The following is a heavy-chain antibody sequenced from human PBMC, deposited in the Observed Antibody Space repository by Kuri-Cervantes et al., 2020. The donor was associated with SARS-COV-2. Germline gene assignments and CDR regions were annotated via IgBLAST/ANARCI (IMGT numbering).Heavy chain of an antibody. CDR3: ATDPCRADISGWKRPFEY. CDR1: GLIFSDYA. J-gene: IGHJ4*02. CDR2: ISYDGRNT. D-gene: IGHD6-19*01. V-gene: IGHV3-30*14. Sequence: SGEAGGLIFSDYAIDWVRQAPGKGLEWVAIISYDGRNTKFADSVKGRFTISRDNSKNVVYLQMNSLRIEDTAEYFCATDPCRADISGWKRPFEYWGQGTLVTVSS.